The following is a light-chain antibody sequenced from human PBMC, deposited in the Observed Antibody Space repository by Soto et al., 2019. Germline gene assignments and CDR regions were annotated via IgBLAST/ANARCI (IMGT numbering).Light chain of an antibody. V-gene: IGLV2-14*01. CDR3: SSYTSSSTLV. Sequence: QSALTQPASVSGSPGQSITISSTGTSSDVGGYNYVSWYQQHPGKAPKLMIYEVSNRPSGVSNRFSGSKSGNTASLTISGLQAEDEADYYYSSYTSSSTLVFVTGTKLTVL. CDR2: EVS. CDR1: SSDVGGYNY. J-gene: IGLJ1*01.